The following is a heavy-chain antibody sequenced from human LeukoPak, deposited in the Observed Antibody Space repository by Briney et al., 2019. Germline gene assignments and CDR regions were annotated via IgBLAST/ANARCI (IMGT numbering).Heavy chain of an antibody. J-gene: IGHJ5*02. CDR3: ARGTLIAVAGTYWFDP. CDR2: INHSGST. CDR1: GGSFSGYY. V-gene: IGHV4-34*01. Sequence: PSETLSLTCAVYGGSFSGYYWSWIRQPPGKGLEWIGEINHSGSTNYNPSLKSRVTISVDTSKNQFSLRLSSVTAADTAVYYCARGTLIAVAGTYWFDPWGQGTLVTVSS. D-gene: IGHD6-19*01.